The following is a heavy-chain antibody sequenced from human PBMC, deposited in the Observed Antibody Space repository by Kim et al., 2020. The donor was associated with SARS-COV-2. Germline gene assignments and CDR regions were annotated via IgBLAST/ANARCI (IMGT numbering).Heavy chain of an antibody. CDR1: GLTFSSFA. D-gene: IGHD3-16*01. CDR3: AKMKGAVWENYDMDV. V-gene: IGHV3-23*01. J-gene: IGHJ6*02. Sequence: GGSLRLSCAASGLTFSSFAMSWVRQAPGKGLEWVSGMSGSGSTRLYLESVKGRFTISRDNSNNTLYMQMNSLRAEDTAVYYCAKMKGAVWENYDMDVWG. CDR2: MSGSGSTR.